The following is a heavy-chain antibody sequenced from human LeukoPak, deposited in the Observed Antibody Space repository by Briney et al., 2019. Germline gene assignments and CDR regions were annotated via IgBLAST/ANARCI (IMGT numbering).Heavy chain of an antibody. J-gene: IGHJ4*02. Sequence: PGGSLRLSCAASGFTFSDYYTSGVRQAPGKGLEWVSYISSSSSYTNSADSVKGRFTISRDNAKNSLYLQMNSLRAEDTAVYFCARLDAYNWDFDNWGQGTLVTVSS. D-gene: IGHD3-16*01. CDR3: ARLDAYNWDFDN. CDR2: ISSSSSYT. V-gene: IGHV3-11*03. CDR1: GFTFSDYY.